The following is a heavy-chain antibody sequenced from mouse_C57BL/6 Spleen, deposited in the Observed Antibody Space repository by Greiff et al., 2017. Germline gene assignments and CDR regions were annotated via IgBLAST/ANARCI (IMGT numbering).Heavy chain of an antibody. D-gene: IGHD2-4*01. Sequence: EVKLVESGGGLVKPGGSLKLSCAASGFTFSSYAMSWVRQTPEKRLEWVATISDGGSYTYYPDNVKGRFTISRDNAKSNLYLQMSHLTSEDTAMFYCARDDYDGERFDCWGQGTTLTVSS. CDR3: ARDDYDGERFDC. V-gene: IGHV5-4*01. CDR2: ISDGGSYT. J-gene: IGHJ2*01. CDR1: GFTFSSYA.